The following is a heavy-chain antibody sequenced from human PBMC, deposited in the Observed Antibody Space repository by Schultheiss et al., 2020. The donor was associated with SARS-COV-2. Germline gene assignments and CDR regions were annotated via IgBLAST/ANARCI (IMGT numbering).Heavy chain of an antibody. Sequence: GGSLRLSCAASGFTFSSYWMTWVRQAPGKGLEWVANIKQDGSEKYYVDSVKGRFTISRDNAKNSLYLQMNSLRAEDTAVYYCARVDSGSYVGYVDYWGQGTLVTVSS. D-gene: IGHD1-26*01. CDR1: GFTFSSYW. CDR3: ARVDSGSYVGYVDY. CDR2: IKQDGSEK. V-gene: IGHV3-7*01. J-gene: IGHJ4*02.